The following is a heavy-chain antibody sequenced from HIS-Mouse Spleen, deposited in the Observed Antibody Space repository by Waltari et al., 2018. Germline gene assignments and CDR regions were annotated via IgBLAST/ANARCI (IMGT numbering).Heavy chain of an antibody. Sequence: QLQLQESGPGLVKPSETLSLTCTVSGGSISSSSYYWGWIRQPPGKGLEWIGSIYYSGSTYYNPSLKSRVTISVDTSKNQFSLKLSSVTAADTAVYYCAREGRGSSGYLIDYWGQGTLVTVSS. J-gene: IGHJ4*02. D-gene: IGHD3-22*01. CDR1: GGSISSSSYY. CDR3: AREGRGSSGYLIDY. CDR2: IYYSGST. V-gene: IGHV4-39*07.